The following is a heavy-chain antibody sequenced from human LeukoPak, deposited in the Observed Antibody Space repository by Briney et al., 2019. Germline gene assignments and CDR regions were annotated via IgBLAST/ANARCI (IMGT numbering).Heavy chain of an antibody. CDR3: AAGSGWSIEY. CDR1: GFTSSSYW. CDR2: IKHDGSEG. D-gene: IGHD6-19*01. Sequence: PGGSLRLSCAASGFTSSSYWMSWVRQAPGKGLEWVANIKHDGSEGNYMESVKGRFTISRDNANNSLHLQMNNLRAEDTAVYYCAAGSGWSIEYWGQGTLVTVSS. J-gene: IGHJ4*02. V-gene: IGHV3-7*03.